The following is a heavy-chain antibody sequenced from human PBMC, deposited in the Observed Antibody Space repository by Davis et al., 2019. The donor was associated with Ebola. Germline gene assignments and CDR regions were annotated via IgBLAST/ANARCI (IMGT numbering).Heavy chain of an antibody. V-gene: IGHV4-61*01. J-gene: IGHJ3*02. CDR1: GGSVSSNNYF. CDR2: IYYSGST. Sequence: GSLRLSCTVSGGSVSSNNYFWTWMRQPPGKGLEWIGHIYYSGSTTYNPSLESRVTISVDTSENQFSLKLTSVTAADTAVYYCAREGFDIWGQGTMVTVSS. CDR3: AREGFDI.